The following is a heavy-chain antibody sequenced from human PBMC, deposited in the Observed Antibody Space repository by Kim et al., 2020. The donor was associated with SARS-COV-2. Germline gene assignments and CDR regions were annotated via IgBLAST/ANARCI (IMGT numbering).Heavy chain of an antibody. CDR1: GFTFSNAG. D-gene: IGHD3-22*01. CDR3: TTAYYDSSGYYEVLDY. Sequence: GGSLRLSCAASGFTFSNAGMSWVRQAPGKGLEWVGRIRSKTDGGTTDYAAPVKGRFTISRDDSKNTLYLQMNSLKTEDTAVYYCTTAYYDSSGYYEVLDYWGQGTLVTVSS. J-gene: IGHJ4*02. V-gene: IGHV3-15*01. CDR2: IRSKTDGGTT.